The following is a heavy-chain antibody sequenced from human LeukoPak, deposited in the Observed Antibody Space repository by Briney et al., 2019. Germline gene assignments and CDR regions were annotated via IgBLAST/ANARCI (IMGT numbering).Heavy chain of an antibody. Sequence: PSETLPLTCTVSGGSISGYYWSWIRQPPGKGLEWIGYIYYSGSTNYNPSLKSRVTISVDTSKNQFSLKLSSVTAADTAVYYCATHSAAAAVYFDYWGQGALVTVSS. CDR1: GGSISGYY. CDR3: ATHSAAAAVYFDY. J-gene: IGHJ4*02. V-gene: IGHV4-59*08. D-gene: IGHD6-13*01. CDR2: IYYSGST.